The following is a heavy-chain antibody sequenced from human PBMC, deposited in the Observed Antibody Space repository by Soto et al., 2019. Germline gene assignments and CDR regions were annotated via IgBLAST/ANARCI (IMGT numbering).Heavy chain of an antibody. D-gene: IGHD3-22*01. V-gene: IGHV3-23*01. CDR1: GFTFSIYA. J-gene: IGHJ4*02. CDR2: ITGNGGT. Sequence: GGSLRRSCAASGFTFSIYAVSWVRQAPGKGLEWVSTITGNGGTSYADFVRGRFTISRDNSKNTLYLQMKSLRAEDTAVYYCAKDAPGSGWLSDYWGQGTLVTVSS. CDR3: AKDAPGSGWLSDY.